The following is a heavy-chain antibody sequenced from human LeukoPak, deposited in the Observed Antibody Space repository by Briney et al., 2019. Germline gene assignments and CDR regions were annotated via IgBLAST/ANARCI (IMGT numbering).Heavy chain of an antibody. CDR3: AKSPLTTARGTGRAFDI. D-gene: IGHD1-26*01. Sequence: GGSLRLSCEASRFSFSAYPMGWVRRAPGKGLEWVSGISASGDVTFHADPLKGRFTISRDNSKNTLYLQMDSLRAEDTAKYYCAKSPLTTARGTGRAFDIWGQGTVVTVSA. CDR1: RFSFSAYP. J-gene: IGHJ3*02. V-gene: IGHV3-23*01. CDR2: ISASGDVT.